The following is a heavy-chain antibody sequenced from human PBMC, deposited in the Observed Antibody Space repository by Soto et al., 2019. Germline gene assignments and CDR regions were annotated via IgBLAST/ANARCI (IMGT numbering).Heavy chain of an antibody. V-gene: IGHV2-5*02. CDR2: IYWDDDK. D-gene: IGHD4-17*01. J-gene: IGHJ6*02. CDR3: VHLMPAVTTYGMDV. Sequence: QITLKESGPTLVEPTQTLTLTCTFSGFSLITTGSGVAWIRQPPGKALEWLALIYWDDDKRYSPSLKSRLTNTKDTSKNQVVLTMTNMDPVDTGTHFCVHLMPAVTTYGMDVWGQGTAVTVSS. CDR1: GFSLITTGSG.